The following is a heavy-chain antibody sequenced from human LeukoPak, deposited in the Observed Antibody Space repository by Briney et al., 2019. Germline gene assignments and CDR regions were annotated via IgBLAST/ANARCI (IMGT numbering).Heavy chain of an antibody. CDR1: GGSINPYY. V-gene: IGHV4-59*01. J-gene: IGHJ4*02. CDR3: ASTQYYDFWSGYPGSIFDY. CDR2: VYYSGST. Sequence: SETLSLTCTVSGGSINPYYWSWIRQPPGKGLEWIGFVYYSGSTNYNPSLRSRVTISVDTSTNQFSLALRSVTAADTAVYYCASTQYYDFWSGYPGSIFDYWGQGTLVTVSP. D-gene: IGHD3-3*01.